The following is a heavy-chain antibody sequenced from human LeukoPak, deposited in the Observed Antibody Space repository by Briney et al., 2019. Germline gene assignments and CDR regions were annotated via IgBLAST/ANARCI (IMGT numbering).Heavy chain of an antibody. J-gene: IGHJ5*02. V-gene: IGHV4-59*01. Sequence: SETLSLTCTVSGGSISSYYWSWIRQPPGKGLEWIGYIYYSGSTNYNPSLKSRVTLSVDTSKNQFSLKLSSVTAADTAAYYCAREGTSGTHLNWFDPWGQGTLVTVSS. CDR3: AREGTSGTHLNWFDP. CDR1: GGSISSYY. CDR2: IYYSGST. D-gene: IGHD1-1*01.